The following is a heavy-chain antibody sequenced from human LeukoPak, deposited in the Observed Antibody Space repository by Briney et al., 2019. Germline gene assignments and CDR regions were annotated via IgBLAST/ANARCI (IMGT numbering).Heavy chain of an antibody. CDR3: ATDAVAGRFRQATWYFDY. D-gene: IGHD6-19*01. CDR1: GFTFSSYA. Sequence: GRSLRLSCAASGFTFSSYAMHWVRQAPGKGLEWVAVISYDGSNKYYADSVKGRFTISRDNSKNTLYLQMNSLRSEDTAVYYCATDAVAGRFRQATWYFDYWGQGTLVTVSS. J-gene: IGHJ4*02. CDR2: ISYDGSNK. V-gene: IGHV3-30*04.